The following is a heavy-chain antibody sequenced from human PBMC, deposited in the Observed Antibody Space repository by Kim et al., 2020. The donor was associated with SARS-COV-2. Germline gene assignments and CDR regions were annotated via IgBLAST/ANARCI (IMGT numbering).Heavy chain of an antibody. D-gene: IGHD6-19*01. V-gene: IGHV3-33*06. J-gene: IGHJ4*02. Sequence: YAESVKGRFTISRDNSKNTLYLQMNSLRAEDTAVYYCAKAQSGIAVAIDYWGQGTLVTVSS. CDR3: AKAQSGIAVAIDY.